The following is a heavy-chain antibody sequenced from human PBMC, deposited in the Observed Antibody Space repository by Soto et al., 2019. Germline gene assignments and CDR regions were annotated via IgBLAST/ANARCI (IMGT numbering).Heavy chain of an antibody. CDR3: ARDIASPGGDYFDS. Sequence: EVQLVESGGGLVKAGGSLRLFCTASGFTFRNYNMNWVRQAPGKGPEWVSSISTGGAYMFYADSVKGRFTISRDNAQNSLFLQIDSPRAEDTAVYYCARDIASPGGDYFDSWDQGTLVTVSS. D-gene: IGHD2-21*01. CDR2: ISTGGAYM. J-gene: IGHJ4*02. V-gene: IGHV3-21*06. CDR1: GFTFRNYN.